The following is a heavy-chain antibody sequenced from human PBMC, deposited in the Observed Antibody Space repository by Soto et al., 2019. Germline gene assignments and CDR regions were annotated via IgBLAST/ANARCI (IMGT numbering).Heavy chain of an antibody. V-gene: IGHV4-39*01. D-gene: IGHD1-26*01. CDR1: GGSISSSSYY. J-gene: IGHJ6*02. Sequence: SENLSLTCTVSGGSISSSSYYWGWIRQPPGTGLEWIGSIYYSGSTYYNPSLKSRVTISVDTSKNQFSLKLSSVTAADTAVYYCARDPRVGATYYYYGMDVWGQGSTVTVSS. CDR3: ARDPRVGATYYYYGMDV. CDR2: IYYSGST.